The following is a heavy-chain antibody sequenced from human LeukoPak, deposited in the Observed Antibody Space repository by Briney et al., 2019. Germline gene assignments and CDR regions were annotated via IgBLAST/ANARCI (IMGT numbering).Heavy chain of an antibody. CDR3: ATDYRYYGSGSYFGIDY. Sequence: GASVKVSCKASGYTFTSYGISWVRQAPGQGLEWMGWISAYNGNTNYAQKLQGRVTMTTDPSTSTAYMELRSLRSDDTAVYYCATDYRYYGSGSYFGIDYWGQGTLVTVSS. D-gene: IGHD3-10*01. V-gene: IGHV1-18*01. J-gene: IGHJ4*02. CDR1: GYTFTSYG. CDR2: ISAYNGNT.